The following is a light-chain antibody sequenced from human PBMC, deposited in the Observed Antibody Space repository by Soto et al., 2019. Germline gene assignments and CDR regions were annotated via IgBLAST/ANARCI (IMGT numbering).Light chain of an antibody. Sequence: QSALTQPASVSGSPGQSITISCTGTSSDGGGYKYVSWYQQHPGEAPKLMIYDASNRPSGVSNRFSGSKSGNTASLTISGLQAEDEADYYCSSYTSSSTRGFGTGTKVTVL. CDR1: SSDGGGYKY. CDR2: DAS. CDR3: SSYTSSSTRG. V-gene: IGLV2-14*01. J-gene: IGLJ1*01.